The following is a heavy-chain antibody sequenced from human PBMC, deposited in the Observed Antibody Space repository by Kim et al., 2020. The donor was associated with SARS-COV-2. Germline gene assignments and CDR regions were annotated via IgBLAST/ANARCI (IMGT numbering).Heavy chain of an antibody. Sequence: ASVKVSCKASGYTFTSYAMHWVRQASGQRLEWMGWINAGNGNTKYSQKFQGRVTITRDTSASTAYMELSSLRSEDTAVYYCARDPRSGYSSGWAGTFDYWGQGTLVTVSS. V-gene: IGHV1-3*01. CDR1: GYTFTSYA. J-gene: IGHJ4*02. CDR3: ARDPRSGYSSGWAGTFDY. D-gene: IGHD6-19*01. CDR2: INAGNGNT.